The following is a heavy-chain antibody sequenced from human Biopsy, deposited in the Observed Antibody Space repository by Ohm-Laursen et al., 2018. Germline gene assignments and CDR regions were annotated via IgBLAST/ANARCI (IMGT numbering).Heavy chain of an antibody. Sequence: SETLSLTWAVYGGSFSGYYWSWIRQPPGKGLEWIGEINRRGSTNYNPSLKSRVTISVDTSKNQFSLKVRSVTAADTAVYYCVRGVDYYDPYHYYALDVWGQGTTVTVSS. D-gene: IGHD3-22*01. J-gene: IGHJ6*02. CDR1: GGSFSGYY. V-gene: IGHV4-34*01. CDR2: INRRGST. CDR3: VRGVDYYDPYHYYALDV.